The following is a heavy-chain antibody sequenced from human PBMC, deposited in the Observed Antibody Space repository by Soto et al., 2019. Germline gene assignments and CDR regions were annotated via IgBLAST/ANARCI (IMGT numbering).Heavy chain of an antibody. J-gene: IGHJ4*02. D-gene: IGHD4-17*01. CDR2: IYYSGST. V-gene: IGHV4-30-4*01. Sequence: QVQLQESGPGLVKPSQTLSLTCTVYGGSISSGDYYWSWIRQPPGKVLEWIGYIYYSGSTYYNPSLKSRVTISVDTSRNQFSLKLSSVTAADTAVYYCARTYDGDYVYFDYWGQGTLVTVSS. CDR3: ARTYDGDYVYFDY. CDR1: GGSISSGDYY.